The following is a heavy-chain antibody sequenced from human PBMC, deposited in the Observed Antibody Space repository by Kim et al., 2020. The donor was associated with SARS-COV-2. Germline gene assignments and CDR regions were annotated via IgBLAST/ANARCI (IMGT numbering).Heavy chain of an antibody. D-gene: IGHD5-18*01. CDR2: I. J-gene: IGHJ4*02. CDR3: ARTWIQLWLIY. Sequence: IYYADSVKGRFTISRDNAKNSLYLQMNSLRAEDTAVYYCARTWIQLWLIYWGQGTLVTVSS. V-gene: IGHV3-11*01.